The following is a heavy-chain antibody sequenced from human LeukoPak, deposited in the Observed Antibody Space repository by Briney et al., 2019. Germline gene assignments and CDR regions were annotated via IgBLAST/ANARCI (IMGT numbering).Heavy chain of an antibody. V-gene: IGHV3-9*01. D-gene: IGHD1-20*01. Sequence: GRSLRLSCGASGFTFDDYAMHWVRQAPGKGLEWVSGISWNSGSIGYADSVKGRFTISRDNAKNSLYLQMNSLRAEDTALYYCAILSGTAYYYYGMDVWGQGTTVTVSS. J-gene: IGHJ6*02. CDR3: AILSGTAYYYYGMDV. CDR2: ISWNSGSI. CDR1: GFTFDDYA.